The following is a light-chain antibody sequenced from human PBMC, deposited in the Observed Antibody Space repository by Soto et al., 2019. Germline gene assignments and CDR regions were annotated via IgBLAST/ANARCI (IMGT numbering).Light chain of an antibody. Sequence: DIPMTQSPSSLSASVGDRVTITCRASQGISHYLAWYQQKPGKVPKLLIYAASTLQSGVPSRFSGSGSGTDFTLTISSLQPEDFATYYCQQYNSSLFTFGPGTKVDIK. V-gene: IGKV1-27*01. CDR1: QGISHY. J-gene: IGKJ3*01. CDR3: QQYNSSLFT. CDR2: AAS.